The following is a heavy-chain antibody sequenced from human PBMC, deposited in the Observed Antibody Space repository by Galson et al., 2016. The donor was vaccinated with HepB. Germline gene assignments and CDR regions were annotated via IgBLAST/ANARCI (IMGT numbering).Heavy chain of an antibody. CDR1: GDSISSGGYY. V-gene: IGHV4-31*03. CDR3: ARRPRWCLDDVCYPTAVDY. J-gene: IGHJ4*02. Sequence: TLSLTCSVSGDSISSGGYYWTWIRQIPGKGLEWIGNIYYSGSTYYNPSLKSRVTISIDTSKRHFSLSLTPVTAADPAEYFCARRPRWCLDDVCYPTAVDYWGQGTLVIVSS. CDR2: IYYSGST. D-gene: IGHD2-8*01.